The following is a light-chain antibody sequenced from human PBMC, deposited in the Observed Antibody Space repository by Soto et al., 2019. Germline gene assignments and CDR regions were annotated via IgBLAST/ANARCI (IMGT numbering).Light chain of an antibody. Sequence: EIVMTQSPATLSVSTGERATLSCSASQTVRNNYLAWYQHKRGQAPRLLIYDASSRASGIPARFSGSGSGTEFTLNISSLQSEDFAVYYCQHYNNWPPGTFGQGTKVDNK. J-gene: IGKJ1*01. CDR3: QHYNNWPPGT. CDR2: DAS. V-gene: IGKV3D-15*01. CDR1: QTVRNN.